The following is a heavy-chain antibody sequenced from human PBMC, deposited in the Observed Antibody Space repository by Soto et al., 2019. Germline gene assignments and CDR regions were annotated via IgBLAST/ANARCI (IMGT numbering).Heavy chain of an antibody. D-gene: IGHD2-15*01. J-gene: IGHJ4*02. CDR2: ISYDGSNK. V-gene: IGHV3-30-3*01. CDR1: GFTFSSYA. CDR3: ARDLGGGSWDNFDY. Sequence: GGTLRLSCAASGFTFSSYAMHWVRQAPGKGLEWVAVISYDGSNKYYADSVKGRFTISRDNSKNTLYLQMNSLRAEDTAVYYCARDLGGGSWDNFDYWGQGTLVTVSS.